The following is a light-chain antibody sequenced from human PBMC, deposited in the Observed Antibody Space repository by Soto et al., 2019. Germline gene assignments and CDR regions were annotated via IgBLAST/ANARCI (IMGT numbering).Light chain of an antibody. Sequence: AIRMTQSPSSLSASTGDRVTITCRASQGISSYLAWYQQKPGKAPKLLIYAASTLQSGVPSRFSGSGSGTDFTLHVSCLQSEDFATYYCQQYYSYPPTFGGGTKVEIK. V-gene: IGKV1-8*01. CDR3: QQYYSYPPT. CDR1: QGISSY. CDR2: AAS. J-gene: IGKJ4*01.